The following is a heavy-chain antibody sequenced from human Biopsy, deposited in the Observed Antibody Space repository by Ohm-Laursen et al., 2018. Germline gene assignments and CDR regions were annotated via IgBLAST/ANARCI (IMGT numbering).Heavy chain of an antibody. Sequence: GTLSLTCTVSGDSISSYQWTWIRQPPGKGLEWIGYLYNTGGTNYNPSLKSRVTISVDTSKNQFSLKLRSVTAADTAVYYCAREAAIIDPRTRAFDYWGQGTLVTVSS. CDR1: GDSISSYQ. V-gene: IGHV4-59*01. D-gene: IGHD6-25*01. CDR2: LYNTGGT. CDR3: AREAAIIDPRTRAFDY. J-gene: IGHJ4*02.